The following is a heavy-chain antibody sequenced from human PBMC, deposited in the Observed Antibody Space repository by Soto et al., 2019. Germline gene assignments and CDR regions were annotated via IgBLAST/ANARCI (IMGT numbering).Heavy chain of an antibody. CDR2: IFYTGSA. J-gene: IGHJ4*02. CDR1: GASIRTGGYY. CDR3: ARDRKDYLDI. Sequence: PSETLSLTCTVSGASIRTGGYYWSWTRQRPGKGLEWIAYIFYTGSAYYNPSLESRLSISIGRSKNQFSLELRSVSVADTAVYYCARDRKDYLDIWGKGTRVTVSS. V-gene: IGHV4-31*03.